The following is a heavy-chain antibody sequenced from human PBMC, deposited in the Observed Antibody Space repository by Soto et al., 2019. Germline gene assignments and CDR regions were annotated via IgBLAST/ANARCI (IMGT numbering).Heavy chain of an antibody. D-gene: IGHD6-13*01. J-gene: IGHJ1*01. CDR2: ISYDGNNN. V-gene: IGHV3-30*03. Sequence: QVQLVESGGGVVQPGRSLRLSCAASGFTFSNYGMHWVRQAPGKGLEWVAFISYDGNNNNHGDSVKGRFAISRDNSKNTVYLPMSSLRGEDTAVYYCARGQERAAAAGNAEYFHHWGQGSLVIVS. CDR3: ARGQERAAAAGNAEYFHH. CDR1: GFTFSNYG.